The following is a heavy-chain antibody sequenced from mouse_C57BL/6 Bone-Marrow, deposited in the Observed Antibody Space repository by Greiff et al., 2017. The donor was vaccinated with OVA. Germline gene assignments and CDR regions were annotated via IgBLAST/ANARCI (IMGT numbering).Heavy chain of an antibody. CDR3: ARGRLRRPHWYFDV. D-gene: IGHD2-4*01. V-gene: IGHV3-6*01. CDR1: GYSITSGYY. J-gene: IGHJ1*03. CDR2: ISYDGSN. Sequence: ESGPGLVKPSQSLSLTCSVTGYSITSGYYWNWIRQFPGNKLEWMGYISYDGSNNYNPSLKNRISITRDTSKNQFFLKLNSVTTEDTATYYCARGRLRRPHWYFDVWGTGTTVTVSS.